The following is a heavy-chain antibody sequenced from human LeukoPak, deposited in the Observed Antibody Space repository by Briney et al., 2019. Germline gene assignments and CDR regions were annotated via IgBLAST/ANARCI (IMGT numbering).Heavy chain of an antibody. CDR3: AGGREITVTYFDY. CDR2: INHSGST. V-gene: IGHV4-34*01. J-gene: IGHJ4*02. Sequence: SETLSLTCAVYRGSFSGYYWSWIRQPPGKGLEWIGEINHSGSTNYNPSLKSRVTISVDTSKNQFSLKLSSVTAADTAVYYCAGGREITVTYFDYWGQGTLVTVSS. CDR1: RGSFSGYY. D-gene: IGHD4-17*01.